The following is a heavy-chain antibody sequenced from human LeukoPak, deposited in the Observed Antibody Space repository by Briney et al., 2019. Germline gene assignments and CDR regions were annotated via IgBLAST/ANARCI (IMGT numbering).Heavy chain of an antibody. CDR1: GGSISSYY. D-gene: IGHD2/OR15-2a*01. V-gene: IGHV4-59*01. CDR2: IYYSGST. Sequence: PSETLSLTCTVSGGSISSYYWSWIRQPPGMGLEWIGYIYYSGSTNYNPSLKSRVTISVDTSKNQFSLKLSSVTAADTAVYYCARGDNRRGPFDYWGQGTLVTVSS. CDR3: ARGDNRRGPFDY. J-gene: IGHJ4*02.